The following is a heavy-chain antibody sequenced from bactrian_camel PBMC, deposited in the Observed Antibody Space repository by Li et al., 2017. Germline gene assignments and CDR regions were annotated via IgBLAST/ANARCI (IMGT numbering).Heavy chain of an antibody. J-gene: IGHJ4*01. CDR2: IYSIDANE. V-gene: IGHV3-2*01. D-gene: IGHD5*01. CDR3: AASDGWDYYKY. CDR1: GFAFSSYY. Sequence: HVQLVESGGGLVQPGGSLRLSCAASGFAFSSYYMSWVRQAPGKGLEWVASIYSIDANEYYRDSVKGRFTISRDNAKNTVYRQMNSLKSEDTALYYCAASDGWDYYKYWGHGTQVTVS.